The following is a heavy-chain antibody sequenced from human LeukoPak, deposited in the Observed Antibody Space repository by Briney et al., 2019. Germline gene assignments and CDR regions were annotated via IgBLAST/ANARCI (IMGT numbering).Heavy chain of an antibody. CDR1: GFTFSSYE. D-gene: IGHD3-3*01. Sequence: GGSLRLSCAASGFTFSSYEMNWVRQAPGKGLEWVAVISYDGSNKYYADSVKGRFTISRDNSKNTLYLQMNSLRAEDTAVYYCAKDRGTYYDFWSGYYETGELDYWGQGTLVTVSS. CDR2: ISYDGSNK. V-gene: IGHV3-30*18. J-gene: IGHJ4*02. CDR3: AKDRGTYYDFWSGYYETGELDY.